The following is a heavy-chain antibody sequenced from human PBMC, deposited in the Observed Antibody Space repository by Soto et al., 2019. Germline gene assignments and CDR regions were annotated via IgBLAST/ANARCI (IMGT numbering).Heavy chain of an antibody. J-gene: IGHJ5*02. Sequence: AETLSLTCTVSGSDITTYYWSWLRQSPGKGLEWIGHIYDTGSTTYNPSLKSRVTISVDTSNKQFSLRLTSVTAADTAVYYCARCPIDHNWFDPWGQGTLVTVSS. CDR3: ARCPIDHNWFDP. CDR1: GSDITTYY. D-gene: IGHD3-9*01. V-gene: IGHV4-59*01. CDR2: IYDTGST.